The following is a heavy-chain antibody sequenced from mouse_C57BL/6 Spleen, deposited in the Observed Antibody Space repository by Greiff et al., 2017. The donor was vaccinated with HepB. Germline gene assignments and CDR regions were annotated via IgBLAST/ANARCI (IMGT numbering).Heavy chain of an antibody. V-gene: IGHV5-17*01. J-gene: IGHJ1*03. CDR1: GFTFSDYG. Sequence: DVQLVESGGGLVKPGGSLKLSCAASGFTFSDYGMHWVRQAPEKGLEWVAYISSGSSTIYYADTVKGRFTISRDNAKNTLFLQMTSLRSEDTAMYYCARPSWADWYFEVWGTGTTVTVSS. CDR3: ARPSWADWYFEV. CDR2: ISSGSSTI. D-gene: IGHD4-1*01.